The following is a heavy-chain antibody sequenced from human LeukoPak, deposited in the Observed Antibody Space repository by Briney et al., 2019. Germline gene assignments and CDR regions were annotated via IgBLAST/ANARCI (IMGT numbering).Heavy chain of an antibody. Sequence: ASVKVSCKASGYXFTNYYIHWVRQAPGQGLEWMGIINPSGGSTNYAQKFQGRVTMTRDTSTSTVYMELSSLRSEDTAVYYCARANSSGGTDGYFDYWGQGILVIVSS. J-gene: IGHJ4*02. D-gene: IGHD6-19*01. CDR3: ARANSSGGTDGYFDY. V-gene: IGHV1-46*01. CDR2: INPSGGST. CDR1: GYXFTNYY.